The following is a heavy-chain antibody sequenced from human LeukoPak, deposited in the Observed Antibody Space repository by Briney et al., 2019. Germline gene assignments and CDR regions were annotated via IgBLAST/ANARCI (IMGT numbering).Heavy chain of an antibody. CDR2: IYTSGST. Sequence: PSETLSLTCTVSGGSISSYYWSWIRQPAGKGLEWIGRIYTSGSTNYNPSLKSRVTMSVDTSKNQFSLKLSSVTAADTAVYYCATSRYDFWSGYWEFDPWGQGTLVTVSS. CDR1: GGSISSYY. D-gene: IGHD3-3*01. V-gene: IGHV4-4*07. CDR3: ATSRYDFWSGYWEFDP. J-gene: IGHJ5*02.